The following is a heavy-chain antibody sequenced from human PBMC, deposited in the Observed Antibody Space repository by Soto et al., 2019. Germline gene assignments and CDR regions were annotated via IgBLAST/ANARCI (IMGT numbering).Heavy chain of an antibody. D-gene: IGHD3-3*01. CDR1: GYSFSSYK. CDR2: IDPGDSYT. CDR3: SRVDFWSGYYIAY. V-gene: IGHV5-10-1*01. Sequence: GESLKISCKGSGYSFSSYKIYWVRQMPGRGLEWVGMIDPGDSYTKYSPSFQGHVTLSADKSIGTAYLQWNALEASDPAIYYCSRVDFWSGYYIAYWGQGTLVTVSS. J-gene: IGHJ4*02.